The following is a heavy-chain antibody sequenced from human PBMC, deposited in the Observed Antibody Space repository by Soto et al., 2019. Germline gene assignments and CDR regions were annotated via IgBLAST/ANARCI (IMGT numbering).Heavy chain of an antibody. V-gene: IGHV1-69*13. CDR3: AIELEAVAGTGAFDI. J-gene: IGHJ3*02. CDR1: GGTFSSYA. CDR2: IIPIFGTA. Sequence: PSVKVSCKASGGTFSSYAISWVRQAPGQGLEWMVGIIPIFGTANYAQKFQGRVTITADESTSTAYMELSSLRSEDTAVYYCAIELEAVAGTGAFDIWGKGTMVTVS. D-gene: IGHD6-19*01.